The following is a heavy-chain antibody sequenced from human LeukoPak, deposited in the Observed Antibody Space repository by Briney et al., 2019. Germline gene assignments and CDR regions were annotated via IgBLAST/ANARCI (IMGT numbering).Heavy chain of an antibody. D-gene: IGHD2-15*01. CDR3: ARGGGPIVGYCSGGSCYPIYQRPGYYFDY. CDR1: LGSFSVYY. J-gene: IGHJ4*02. V-gene: IGHV4-34*01. Sequence: SQTLSLTCALYLGSFSVYYWTSIPRPPSNELKCSGEINHSVSTNDNPSLNSRVTISVDTSKNQFSLKLSSVTAADTAVYYCARGGGPIVGYCSGGSCYPIYQRPGYYFDYWGQGTLVTVSS. CDR2: INHSVST.